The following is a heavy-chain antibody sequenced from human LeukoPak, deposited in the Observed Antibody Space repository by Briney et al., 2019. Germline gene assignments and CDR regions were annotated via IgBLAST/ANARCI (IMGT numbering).Heavy chain of an antibody. V-gene: IGHV3-7*01. CDR1: GFTFSGYW. D-gene: IGHD5-12*01. CDR2: IREDGSER. J-gene: IGHJ4*02. Sequence: HPGGSLRLSCVVSGFTFSGYWMTWVRQAPGKGLEWVANIREDGSERNYVDSVKGRFIISRDNSRNSLYLQMNSLRPEDTAVYYCTRDRNARATKEDRYDYWGQGTLVTVSS. CDR3: TRDRNARATKEDRYDY.